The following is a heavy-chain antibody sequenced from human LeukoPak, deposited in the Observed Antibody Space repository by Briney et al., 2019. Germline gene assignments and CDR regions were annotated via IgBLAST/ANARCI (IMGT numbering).Heavy chain of an antibody. Sequence: GGSLRLSCAASGFIFSTYSMNWVRQAPGKGLEWVSYISSSSSTIYYADSVKGRFIISRDNAKKSLSLQMNSLTADDTAVYFCARGANYPDYWGQGTLVTVSS. J-gene: IGHJ4*02. D-gene: IGHD3-10*01. CDR3: ARGANYPDY. CDR2: ISSSSSTI. CDR1: GFIFSTYS. V-gene: IGHV3-48*04.